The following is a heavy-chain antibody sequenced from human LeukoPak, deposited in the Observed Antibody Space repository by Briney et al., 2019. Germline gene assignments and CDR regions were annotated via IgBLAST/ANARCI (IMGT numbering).Heavy chain of an antibody. V-gene: IGHV3-9*01. CDR3: AKANHYGDYLDY. D-gene: IGHD4-17*01. Sequence: PGRSLRLSCAASGFTFDDYAMYWVRQAPGKGLEWVSGISWNSGSIGYADSVKGRFTISRDNAKDSLYLQKNSLRAEDTALYYCAKANHYGDYLDYWGQGTLVTVSS. CDR2: ISWNSGSI. CDR1: GFTFDDYA. J-gene: IGHJ4*02.